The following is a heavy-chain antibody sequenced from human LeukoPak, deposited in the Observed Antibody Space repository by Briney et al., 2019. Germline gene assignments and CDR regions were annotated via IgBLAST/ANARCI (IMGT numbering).Heavy chain of an antibody. V-gene: IGHV3-21*01. D-gene: IGHD3-22*01. CDR1: GFTFSSYS. CDR2: ISSSSSYI. Sequence: GGSLRLSCAASGFTFSSYSMNWVRQAPGKGLEWVSSISSSSSYIYYADSVKGRFTISSHNPKNSLDLPMNSQRAEDTAVYYCARDSMIVVVIRPLDYWGQRTLVSVSS. CDR3: ARDSMIVVVIRPLDY. J-gene: IGHJ4*02.